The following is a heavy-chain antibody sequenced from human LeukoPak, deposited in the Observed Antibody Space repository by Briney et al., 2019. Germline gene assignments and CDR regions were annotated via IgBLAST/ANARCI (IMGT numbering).Heavy chain of an antibody. CDR1: GFTFTDYF. Sequence: GGSLRLSCAASGFTFTDYFMNWIRQAPGKGLEWVSSISISGSTIYYADSVKGRFTISRDNAKNSLYLQMNSLRAEDTAVYYCARARTPYYFDYWGQGTLVTVSS. J-gene: IGHJ4*02. CDR3: ARARTPYYFDY. D-gene: IGHD2-15*01. CDR2: ISISGSTI. V-gene: IGHV3-11*04.